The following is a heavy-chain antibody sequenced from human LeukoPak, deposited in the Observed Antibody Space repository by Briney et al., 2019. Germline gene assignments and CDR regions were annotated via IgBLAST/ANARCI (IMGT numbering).Heavy chain of an antibody. CDR3: ARGFGTTDSYNWFDP. J-gene: IGHJ5*02. D-gene: IGHD1-7*01. Sequence: VASVKVSCKASGGTFSSYAISWVRQAPGQGLEWMGRIIPILGIANYAQKFQGRVTITADKSTSTAYMELSSLRSEDTAVYYCARGFGTTDSYNWFDPWGQGTLVTVSS. CDR1: GGTFSSYA. CDR2: IIPILGIA. V-gene: IGHV1-69*04.